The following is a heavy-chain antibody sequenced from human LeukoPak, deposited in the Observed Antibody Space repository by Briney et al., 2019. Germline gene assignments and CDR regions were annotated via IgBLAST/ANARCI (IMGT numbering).Heavy chain of an antibody. D-gene: IGHD3-10*01. V-gene: IGHV3-21*01. CDR3: ARDEAFGY. Sequence: GGSLRLSCAASGFTFSSYTMNWVRQAPGKGLEWVSFISSSSSYIYYADSVKGRFTISRDNAENSLYLQMNSLRAEDTAVYYCARDEAFGYWGQGTLVTVSS. J-gene: IGHJ4*02. CDR2: ISSSSSYI. CDR1: GFTFSSYT.